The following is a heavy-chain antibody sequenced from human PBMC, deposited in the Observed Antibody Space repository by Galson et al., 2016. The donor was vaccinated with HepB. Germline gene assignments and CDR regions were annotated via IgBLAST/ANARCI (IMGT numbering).Heavy chain of an antibody. Sequence: SETLSLTCTVSGGSISSSNYYWGWIRQPPGKGLEWIGSISYSGRPYYNPSLKSRVTISVDTSNNQFSLNLSSVPAADTAVYYCVRSRGDGVYDTFNLWGQGTMVTVS. J-gene: IGHJ3*01. D-gene: IGHD2-21*01. V-gene: IGHV4-39*01. CDR2: ISYSGRP. CDR3: VRSRGDGVYDTFNL. CDR1: GGSISSSNYY.